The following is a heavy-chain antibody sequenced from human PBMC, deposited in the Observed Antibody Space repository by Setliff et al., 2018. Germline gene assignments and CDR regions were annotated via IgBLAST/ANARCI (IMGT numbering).Heavy chain of an antibody. Sequence: SETLSLTCTVSGGSLSADYYWSWIRQPAGKGLEWIGHVHPDGSTNYNPSLKSRMTISLDMSKNQFSLTLRSVTAADTAMYYCARGINSVSWTPKYWGRGTLVTVSS. CDR3: ARGINSVSWTPKY. J-gene: IGHJ4*02. D-gene: IGHD6-13*01. CDR1: GGSLSADYY. CDR2: VHPDGST. V-gene: IGHV4-4*08.